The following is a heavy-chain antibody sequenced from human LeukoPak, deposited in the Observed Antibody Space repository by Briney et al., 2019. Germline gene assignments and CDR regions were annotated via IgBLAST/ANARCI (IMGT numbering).Heavy chain of an antibody. D-gene: IGHD6-19*01. J-gene: IGHJ4*02. CDR2: ISGSGGRV. CDR3: AKLPVAGLYFDY. V-gene: IGHV3-23*01. Sequence: GGSLRLSCAAPGFTFSSYAMTWVRQAPGKGLEWISAISGSGGRVYYADSVKGRFTLSRDNPKNTLYLQMNSFRVEDTAAYDCAKLPVAGLYFDYWGQGTLVTVSS. CDR1: GFTFSSYA.